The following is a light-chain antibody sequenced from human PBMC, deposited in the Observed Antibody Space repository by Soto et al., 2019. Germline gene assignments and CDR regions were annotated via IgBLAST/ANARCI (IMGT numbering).Light chain of an antibody. V-gene: IGKV1-5*03. Sequence: IRMTQSPSTLSASVGDRVTVTCRASQNIGSWVAWYQQKPGKAPNLLIYKASTLENGVPSRFSGTGSGTEFTLTISSLQPDDFATYYCQQYSPYSARTFGQGTKVEVK. J-gene: IGKJ1*01. CDR3: QQYSPYSART. CDR1: QNIGSW. CDR2: KAS.